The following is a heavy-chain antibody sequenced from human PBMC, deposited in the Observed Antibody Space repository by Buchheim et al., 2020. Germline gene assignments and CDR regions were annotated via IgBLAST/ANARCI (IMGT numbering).Heavy chain of an antibody. J-gene: IGHJ6*02. Sequence: QLQLQESGPGLVKPSETQSLTCTVSGGSISSSSYYWGWIRQPPGKGLEWIGSIYYSGSTYYNPSLKSRVTISVDTSKNQFSLKLSSVTAADTAVYYCAREGHRFLEWLLPEYYYYYGMDVWGQGTT. CDR2: IYYSGST. CDR1: GGSISSSSYY. CDR3: AREGHRFLEWLLPEYYYYYGMDV. D-gene: IGHD3-3*01. V-gene: IGHV4-39*07.